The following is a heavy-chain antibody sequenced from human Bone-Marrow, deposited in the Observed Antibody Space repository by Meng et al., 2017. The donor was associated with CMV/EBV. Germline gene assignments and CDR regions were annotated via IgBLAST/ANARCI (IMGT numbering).Heavy chain of an antibody. CDR1: GGSISSYY. D-gene: IGHD2-21*01. V-gene: IGHV4-59*01. Sequence: SETLSLTCTVSGGSISSYYWSWIRQPPGKGLEWIGYIYYSGSTNYNPSLKSRVTISVDTSKNQFSLKLSSVTAADTAVYYCARATTYCGGDCYTFFDPWGQGTRVTGSS. J-gene: IGHJ5*02. CDR2: IYYSGST. CDR3: ARATTYCGGDCYTFFDP.